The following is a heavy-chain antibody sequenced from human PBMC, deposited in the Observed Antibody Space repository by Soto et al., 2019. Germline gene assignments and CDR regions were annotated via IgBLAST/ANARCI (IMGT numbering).Heavy chain of an antibody. D-gene: IGHD1-26*01. CDR3: ARGRIVGATGHFDY. V-gene: IGHV1-69*13. J-gene: IGHJ4*02. CDR2: IIPIFGTA. CDR1: GGTFSSYA. Sequence: GASVKVSCKASGGTFSSYAISWVLQAPGQGLEWMGGIIPIFGTANYAQKFQGRVTITADESTSTAYMELSSLRSEDTAVYYCARGRIVGATGHFDYWGQGTLVTVSS.